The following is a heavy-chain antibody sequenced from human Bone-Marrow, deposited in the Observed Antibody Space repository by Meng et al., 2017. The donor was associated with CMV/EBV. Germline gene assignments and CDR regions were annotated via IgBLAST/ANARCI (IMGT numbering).Heavy chain of an antibody. CDR2: FYYSGNT. CDR3: ARDGIAYSSSSGFDY. J-gene: IGHJ4*02. V-gene: IGHV4-59*02. Sequence: SETLSLTCTVSGGSVSDDYWSWIRQPPGKGLEWIGYFYYSGNTNYNPSLKSRITISVDTSKNQFSLKLTSVTAADTAVYYCARDGIAYSSSSGFDYWGQRTLVTVSS. D-gene: IGHD6-6*01. CDR1: GGSVSDDY.